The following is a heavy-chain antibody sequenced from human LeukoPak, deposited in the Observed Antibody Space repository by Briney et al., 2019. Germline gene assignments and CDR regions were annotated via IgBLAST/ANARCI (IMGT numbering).Heavy chain of an antibody. D-gene: IGHD5-12*01. V-gene: IGHV3-30*02. CDR2: IWYDGSNK. CDR3: AKGRYSGYDYRAYYYGMDV. CDR1: GFTFSSYG. J-gene: IGHJ6*02. Sequence: GGSLRLSCAASGFTFSSYGMHWVRQAPGKGLEWVAVIWYDGSNKYYADSVKGRFTISRDNSKNTLYLQMNSLRAEDTAVYYCAKGRYSGYDYRAYYYGMDVWGQGTTVTVSS.